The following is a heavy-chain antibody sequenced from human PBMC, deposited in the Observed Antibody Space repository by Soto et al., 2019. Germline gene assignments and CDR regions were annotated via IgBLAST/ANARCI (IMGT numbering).Heavy chain of an antibody. J-gene: IGHJ3*02. CDR1: GGSISSGGYY. CDR2: IYYSGST. Sequence: SETLSLTCTVSGGSISSGGYYWSWIRQPPGEGLEWIGIIYYSGSTYYNPSLKSRVTISVDTSKNQFSLNLSSVTAADTAVYYCARRWYSGGFDIWGQGTMVTVSS. CDR3: ARRWYSGGFDI. V-gene: IGHV4-39*01. D-gene: IGHD2-15*01.